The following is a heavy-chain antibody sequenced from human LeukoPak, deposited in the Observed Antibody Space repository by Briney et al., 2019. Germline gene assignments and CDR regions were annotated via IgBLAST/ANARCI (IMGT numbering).Heavy chain of an antibody. CDR2: INHSGRT. Sequence: SETLSLTCAVYGVSFSGYYWSWLRQPPGKGREGVGEINHSGRTNYNTSLKSGVTISVDTSKHQFSLQLSSVTAADTSVYYCARGYGVGATSRGSAGPRYFDYWGQGTLVTVSS. CDR1: GVSFSGYY. CDR3: ARGYGVGATSRGSAGPRYFDY. V-gene: IGHV4-34*01. D-gene: IGHD1-26*01. J-gene: IGHJ4*02.